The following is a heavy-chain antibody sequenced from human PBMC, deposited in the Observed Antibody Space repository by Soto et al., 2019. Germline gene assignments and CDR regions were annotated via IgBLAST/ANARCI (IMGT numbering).Heavy chain of an antibody. J-gene: IGHJ4*02. CDR3: ARGPSYYFDY. CDR1: GFTFSDHY. V-gene: IGHV3-72*01. CDR2: TRNKANSYTT. Sequence: SLRLSCAASGFTFSDHYMDWVRQAPGKGLEWVGRTRNKANSYTTEYAASVKGRFTISRDDSKNSLYLQMNSLKTEDTAVYYCARGPSYYFDYWGQGTLVTVSS.